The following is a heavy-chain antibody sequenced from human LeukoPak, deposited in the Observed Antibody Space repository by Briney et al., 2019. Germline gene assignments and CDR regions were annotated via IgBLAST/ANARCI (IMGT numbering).Heavy chain of an antibody. J-gene: IGHJ4*02. CDR1: GGTFSSYA. CDR2: IIPIFGTA. Sequence: SVKVTCKASGGTFSSYAISWVRQAPGQGLEWMGGIIPIFGTANYAQKFQGRVTITADESTSTAYMELSSLRSEDTAVYYCARVSGVRRAYFDYWGQGTLVTVSS. V-gene: IGHV1-69*13. CDR3: ARVSGVRRAYFDY. D-gene: IGHD3-16*01.